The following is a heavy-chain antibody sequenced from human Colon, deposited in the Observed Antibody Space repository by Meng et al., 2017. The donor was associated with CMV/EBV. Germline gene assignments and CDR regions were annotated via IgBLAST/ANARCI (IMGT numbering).Heavy chain of an antibody. V-gene: IGHV3-48*04. CDR1: GFTFSSYS. J-gene: IGHJ6*02. Sequence: ETLSLTCAASGFTFSSYSMNWVRQAPGKGLEWVSYISSSSSTIYYADSVKGRFTISRDNAKNSLYLQMNSLRAEDTAVYYCARDNVLRFLEWLSYTTTVGGMDVWGQGTTVTVSS. CDR3: ARDNVLRFLEWLSYTTTVGGMDV. CDR2: ISSSSSTI. D-gene: IGHD3-3*01.